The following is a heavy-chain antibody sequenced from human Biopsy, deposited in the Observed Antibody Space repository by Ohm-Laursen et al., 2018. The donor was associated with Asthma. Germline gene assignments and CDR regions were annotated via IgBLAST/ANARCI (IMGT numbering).Heavy chain of an antibody. CDR2: ISYGGKT. V-gene: IGHV4-39*01. CDR3: ARRITIFGVVQKDHGMDA. Sequence: GTLSLTWTVSGGSMTPTSHYWDWIRQAPGKGLEWIGYISYGGKTSYNPSLKNRVTIPRDTSKNQFSLRLTSVTAADTAVYFCARRITIFGVVQKDHGMDAWGQGTTVIVSS. D-gene: IGHD3-3*01. J-gene: IGHJ6*02. CDR1: GGSMTPTSHY.